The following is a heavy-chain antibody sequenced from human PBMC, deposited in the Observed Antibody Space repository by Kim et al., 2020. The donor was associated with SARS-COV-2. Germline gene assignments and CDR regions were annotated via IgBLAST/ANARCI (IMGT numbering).Heavy chain of an antibody. V-gene: IGHV5-51*01. J-gene: IGHJ6*03. CDR3: ARLSGAMDV. CDR2: DT. D-gene: IGHD7-27*01. Sequence: DTRYSTSFQGKVTISADKSITTAYLQWSSLKASDTAIYYCARLSGAMDVWGNGTTVIVSS.